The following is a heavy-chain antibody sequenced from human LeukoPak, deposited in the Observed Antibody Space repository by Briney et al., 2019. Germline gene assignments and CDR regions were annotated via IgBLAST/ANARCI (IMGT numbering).Heavy chain of an antibody. CDR2: ISGSGDST. V-gene: IGHV3-23*01. CDR1: GFTFNNYA. J-gene: IGHJ4*02. D-gene: IGHD3-16*01. Sequence: GGSLRLSCAASGFTFNNYAIPWVRQSPEKGLEWVATISGSGDSTYYTESVKGRFTISRDNSRNTVYLQLNSLRVEDTAIYYCAKGAWGTVLDYWGQGTQVTVSS. CDR3: AKGAWGTVLDY.